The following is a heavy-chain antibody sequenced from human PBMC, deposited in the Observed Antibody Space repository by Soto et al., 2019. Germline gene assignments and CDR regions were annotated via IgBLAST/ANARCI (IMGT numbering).Heavy chain of an antibody. V-gene: IGHV4-59*01. CDR3: ARVISGGFDY. CDR2: IYYSGST. Sequence: QVQLQESGPGLVKPSETLSLTCTVSGGSISSYYWSWIRHPPGKGLEWIGYIYYSGSTNYNPSLKSRVTISVDTSKNQFSLKLSSVTAADTAVYYCARVISGGFDYWGQGTLVTVSS. J-gene: IGHJ4*02. D-gene: IGHD3-10*01. CDR1: GGSISSYY.